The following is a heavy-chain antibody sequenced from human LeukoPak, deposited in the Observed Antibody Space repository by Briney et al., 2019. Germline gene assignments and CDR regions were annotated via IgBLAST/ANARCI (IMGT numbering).Heavy chain of an antibody. Sequence: SVKVSCKASGGTFSSYAISWVRQAPGQGLEWMGGIILIFGTANYAQKFQGRVTITADKSTSTAYMELSSLRSEDPAVYYCARVCICGSCQLRTCWFDAGGQATLATVSS. CDR1: GGTFSSYA. D-gene: IGHD1-26*01. CDR3: ARVCICGSCQLRTCWFDA. J-gene: IGHJ5*02. V-gene: IGHV1-69*06. CDR2: IILIFGTA.